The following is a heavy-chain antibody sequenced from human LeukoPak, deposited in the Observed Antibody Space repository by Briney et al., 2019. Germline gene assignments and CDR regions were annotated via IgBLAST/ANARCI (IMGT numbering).Heavy chain of an antibody. Sequence: GGSLTLSCAASGFSLSDCYVNWLRQVPGKGLEWVSYIKSGSTIIFYADSVKGRFSASRDNANNSVHLQMTNLRDDDTAVYYCARVHNTVHWGQGVQVTVSS. D-gene: IGHD4-11*01. J-gene: IGHJ4*02. CDR3: ARVHNTVH. V-gene: IGHV3-11*04. CDR1: GFSLSDCY. CDR2: IKSGSTII.